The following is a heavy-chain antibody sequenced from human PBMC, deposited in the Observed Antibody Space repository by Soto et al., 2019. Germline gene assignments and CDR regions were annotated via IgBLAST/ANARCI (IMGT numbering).Heavy chain of an antibody. D-gene: IGHD6-19*01. Sequence: ASVKVSCQTSGYSFTTHAITWVRQAPGQGLEWMGWISTYNGDTNYAQKFQGRVTQTKDTSTSTAYMELRSLRSDDTAVYYCARDPSNTSGYRIYFDAWGQGTLVTVSS. V-gene: IGHV1-18*04. J-gene: IGHJ5*02. CDR2: ISTYNGDT. CDR1: GYSFTTHA. CDR3: ARDPSNTSGYRIYFDA.